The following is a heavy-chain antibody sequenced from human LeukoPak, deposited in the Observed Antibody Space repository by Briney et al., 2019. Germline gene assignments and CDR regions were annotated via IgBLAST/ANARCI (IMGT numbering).Heavy chain of an antibody. CDR2: IYYSGST. J-gene: IGHJ4*02. CDR1: GASMTNYY. CDR3: ARGNGYNYY. D-gene: IGHD5-24*01. V-gene: IGHV4-59*01. Sequence: SATLSLTCTVSGASMTNYYWAWIRQPPGKGLEWIGYIYYSGSTNYNPSLKSRVTISVGTSKNQFSLKLSSVTAADTAVYYCARGNGYNYYWGQGTLVTVSS.